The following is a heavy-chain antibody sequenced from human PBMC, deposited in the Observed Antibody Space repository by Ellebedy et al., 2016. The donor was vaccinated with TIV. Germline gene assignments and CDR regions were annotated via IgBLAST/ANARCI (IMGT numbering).Heavy chain of an antibody. V-gene: IGHV4-59*01. J-gene: IGHJ5*02. CDR1: GGSISSYY. CDR2: IYYSEST. CDR3: ARGHQYYSDSSGFSSWFDP. Sequence: SETLSLTCTVSGGSISSYYWSRIRQPPGKGLDWIGYIYYSESTNYNPSLKSRVTISVDTSKNQFSLKLSSVTAADAAVYYCARGHQYYSDSSGFSSWFDPWGQGILVTVSS. D-gene: IGHD3-22*01.